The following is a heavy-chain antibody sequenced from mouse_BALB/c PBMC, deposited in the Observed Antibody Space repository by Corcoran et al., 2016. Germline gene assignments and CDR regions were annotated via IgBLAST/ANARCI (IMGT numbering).Heavy chain of an antibody. Sequence: QIQLVQSGPELKKPGETVKISCKDSGYTLTNYGMNWVKKAPGKGLKWMGWINTYTGEPTYADDFKGRFVFSLETSASTAYLQINNLKNEDTATYFCARRGLDWYFDVWGAGTTVTVSS. J-gene: IGHJ1*01. V-gene: IGHV9-3-1*01. CDR1: GYTLTNYG. CDR2: INTYTGEP. CDR3: ARRGLDWYFDV.